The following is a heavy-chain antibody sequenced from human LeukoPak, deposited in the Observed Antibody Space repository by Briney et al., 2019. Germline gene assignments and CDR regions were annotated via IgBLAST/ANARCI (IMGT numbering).Heavy chain of an antibody. CDR3: ASGSGSYRTPSYYMDV. J-gene: IGHJ6*03. V-gene: IGHV3-53*01. CDR1: GFTVSSNY. Sequence: PGGSLRLSCVASGFTVSSNYVSWVRQAPGKGLEWVSVIYSGGSTYYADSVKGRFTISRDNSKNTLYLQMNSLRAEDTAVYYCASGSGSYRTPSYYMDVWGTGSTVTVSS. CDR2: IYSGGST. D-gene: IGHD3-10*01.